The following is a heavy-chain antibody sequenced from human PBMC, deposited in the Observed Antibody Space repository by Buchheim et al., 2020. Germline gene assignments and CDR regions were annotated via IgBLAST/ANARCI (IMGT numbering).Heavy chain of an antibody. V-gene: IGHV3-23*01. Sequence: EVQLLESGGGLVQPGGSLRLSCTVSGFPFSSHAMTWVRQAPGKGLEWVSGISISADKTYYADSVKGRFTISRDNSKNTLYLQMNSLRVEDTATYYCANEEMPNDYWGQGT. D-gene: IGHD5-24*01. J-gene: IGHJ4*02. CDR3: ANEEMPNDY. CDR1: GFPFSSHA. CDR2: ISISADKT.